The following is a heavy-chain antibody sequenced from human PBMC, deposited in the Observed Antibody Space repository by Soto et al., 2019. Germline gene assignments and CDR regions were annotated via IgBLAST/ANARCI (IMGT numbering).Heavy chain of an antibody. Sequence: ASVKVSCKASGYTFTSYGISWVRQAPGQGLEWMGWISAYNGNTNYAQKLQGRVTMTTDTSTSTAYMELRSLRSEDTAVYYCASRQQLAHDAFDIWGQGTMVTVSS. CDR3: ASRQQLAHDAFDI. J-gene: IGHJ3*02. D-gene: IGHD6-13*01. CDR2: ISAYNGNT. V-gene: IGHV1-18*01. CDR1: GYTFTSYG.